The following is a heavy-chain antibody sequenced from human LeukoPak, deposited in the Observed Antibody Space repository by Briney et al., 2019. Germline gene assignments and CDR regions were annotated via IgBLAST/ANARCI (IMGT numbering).Heavy chain of an antibody. V-gene: IGHV1-3*01. Sequence: GASVKVSCKASGYTFTSYAMHWVRQAPGQRLEWMGWINAGNGNTKYSQKFQGRVTITRDTSASTAYMELSSLRSEDTAVYYCARVALLLGGNYLFDYWGQGTLVTVSS. CDR3: ARVALLLGGNYLFDY. J-gene: IGHJ4*02. CDR2: INAGNGNT. CDR1: GYTFTSYA. D-gene: IGHD1-26*01.